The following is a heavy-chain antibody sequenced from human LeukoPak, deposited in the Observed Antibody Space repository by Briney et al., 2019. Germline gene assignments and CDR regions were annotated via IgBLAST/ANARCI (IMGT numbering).Heavy chain of an antibody. J-gene: IGHJ6*03. CDR1: GSFSDHS. V-gene: IGHV4-34*01. Sequence: SETLSLTCAVYGSFSDHSWSWVRQPPGKGLEWIGEIDERRRTSYNPSLKSRVTMSVDTSKNQFSLTLNSVTAADAAVYYCARHGGPYSKYPWYYYYMDVWGEGTTVTVSS. CDR3: ARHGGPYSKYPWYYYYMDV. D-gene: IGHD4-11*01. CDR2: IDERRRT.